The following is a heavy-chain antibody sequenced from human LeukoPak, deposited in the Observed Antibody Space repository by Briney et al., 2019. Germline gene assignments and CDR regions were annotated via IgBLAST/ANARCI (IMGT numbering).Heavy chain of an antibody. CDR1: GDSVSSNSAA. J-gene: IGHJ3*02. V-gene: IGHV6-1*01. D-gene: IGHD2-2*01. CDR2: TYYRSKWYN. CDR3: ARAESYSAVYCSSTSCRGGLDAFDI. Sequence: SQTLSLTCAISGDSVSSNSAAWNWIRQSPSRGLEWLGRTYYRSKWYNDYAVSVKSRITINPDTSKNQFSLQLNSVTPEDTAVYYCARAESYSAVYCSSTSCRGGLDAFDIWGQGTMVTVSS.